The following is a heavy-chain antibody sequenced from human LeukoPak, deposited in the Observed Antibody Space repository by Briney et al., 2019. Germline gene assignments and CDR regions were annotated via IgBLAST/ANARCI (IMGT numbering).Heavy chain of an antibody. CDR2: VNHSGST. D-gene: IGHD4-23*01. J-gene: IGHJ3*02. CDR1: GGSISSSAW. CDR3: ATLTGGDDAFDI. Sequence: SGTLSLTCAVFGGSISSSAWWTWVRQSPGKGLEWIGEVNHSGSTNYNPSLKSRVTISVLTSKNRFSLKLSSVTAADTAVYYCATLTGGDDAFDIWGQGTMVTVSS. V-gene: IGHV4-4*02.